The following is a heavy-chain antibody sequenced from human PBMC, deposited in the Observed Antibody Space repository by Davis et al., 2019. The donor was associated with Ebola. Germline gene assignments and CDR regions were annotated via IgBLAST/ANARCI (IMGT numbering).Heavy chain of an antibody. J-gene: IGHJ5*02. Sequence: PGGSLRLSCAASGFTFDDYAMRWVRQAPGKGLEWVSGISWNSGSIGYADSVKGRFTISRDNAKNSLYLQMNSLRAEDTALYYCARSITGTYNWFDPWGQGTLVTVSS. D-gene: IGHD1-7*01. CDR3: ARSITGTYNWFDP. CDR1: GFTFDDYA. CDR2: ISWNSGSI. V-gene: IGHV3-9*01.